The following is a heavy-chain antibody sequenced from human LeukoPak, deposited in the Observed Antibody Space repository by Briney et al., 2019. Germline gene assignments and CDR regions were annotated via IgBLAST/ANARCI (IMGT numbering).Heavy chain of an antibody. CDR3: AARFGEAKTFGY. J-gene: IGHJ4*02. CDR1: GFTFSTYA. Sequence: QPGGSLRLSCAASGFTFSTYAMYWVRQAPGKGLEWVSVISGSGYSTYYADSVKGRFTISRDNSKNTLCLQMNSLRVEDTGEYHCAARFGEAKTFGYWGQGTLVTVSS. D-gene: IGHD3-10*01. CDR2: ISGSGYST. V-gene: IGHV3-23*01.